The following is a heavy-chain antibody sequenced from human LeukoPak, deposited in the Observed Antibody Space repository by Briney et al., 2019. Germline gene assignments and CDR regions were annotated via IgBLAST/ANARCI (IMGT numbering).Heavy chain of an antibody. CDR3: AKDHTQDSSGYYGY. V-gene: IGHV3-30*02. CDR2: IRYDGSNK. CDR1: GFTFSSYG. D-gene: IGHD3-22*01. Sequence: GGSLRLSCAASGFTFSSYGMHWVRQAPGKGLEWVSFIRYDGSNKYYADSVKGRFTISRDNSKNTLYLQMNSLRAEDTAVYYCAKDHTQDSSGYYGYWGQGALVTVSS. J-gene: IGHJ4*02.